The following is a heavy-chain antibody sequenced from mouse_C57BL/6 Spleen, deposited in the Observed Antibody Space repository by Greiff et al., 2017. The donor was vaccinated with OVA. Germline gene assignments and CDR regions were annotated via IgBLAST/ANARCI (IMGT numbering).Heavy chain of an antibody. D-gene: IGHD1-1*01. V-gene: IGHV6-3*01. CDR2: IRLKSDNYAT. CDR3: TGIHYGSSHHYYAMDY. Sequence: EVMLVESGGGLVQPGGSMKLSCVASGFTFSNYWMNWVRQSPEKGLEWVAQIRLKSDNYATHYAESVKGRFTISRDDSKSSVYLQMNNLRAEDTGIYYCTGIHYGSSHHYYAMDYWGQGTSVTVSS. J-gene: IGHJ4*01. CDR1: GFTFSNYW.